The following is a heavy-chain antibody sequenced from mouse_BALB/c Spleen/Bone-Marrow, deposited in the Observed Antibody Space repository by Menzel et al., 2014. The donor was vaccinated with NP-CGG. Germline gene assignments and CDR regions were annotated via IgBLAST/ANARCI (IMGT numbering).Heavy chain of an antibody. CDR2: ISPNNGGT. J-gene: IGHJ3*01. Sequence: EVHLVESGPELVKPGASVKITCKASGYTFTDYNMDWVKQSHGKSLEWIGNISPNNGGTIYNQKFKGKATLTVDKSSTTAYMELRSLTSEDTAVYYCARAGYYTLFAYWGQGTLVTVSA. CDR3: ARAGYYTLFAY. CDR1: GYTFTDYN. V-gene: IGHV1-18*01. D-gene: IGHD2-3*01.